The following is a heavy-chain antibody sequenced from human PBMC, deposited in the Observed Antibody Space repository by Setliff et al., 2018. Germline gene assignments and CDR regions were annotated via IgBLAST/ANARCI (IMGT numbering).Heavy chain of an antibody. CDR1: GYTFSSYS. D-gene: IGHD1-20*01. V-gene: IGHV1-3*01. Sequence: GASVKVSCKASGYTFSSYSMHWVRQAPGQRLEWMGWINAANENTQYSKKFQGRLTITRDTSANTAYMELSSLRSEDTALYYCARYNWNTNRFDPWGQGTLVTVSS. CDR3: ARYNWNTNRFDP. J-gene: IGHJ5*02. CDR2: INAANENT.